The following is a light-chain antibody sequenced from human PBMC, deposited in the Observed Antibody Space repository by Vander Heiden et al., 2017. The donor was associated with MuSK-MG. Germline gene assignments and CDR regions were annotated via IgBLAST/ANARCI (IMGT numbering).Light chain of an antibody. CDR2: DVS. Sequence: QSALTQPASVSGSPGQSITISCTGTSSDVGGYNYVSWSQQHPGKAPKFMIYDVSNRPSGVSNRCSGSKSGNTASLTISGLQAEEEADYYCSSYTSSSTLGVFGTGTKVTVL. CDR1: SSDVGGYNY. CDR3: SSYTSSSTLGV. J-gene: IGLJ1*01. V-gene: IGLV2-14*01.